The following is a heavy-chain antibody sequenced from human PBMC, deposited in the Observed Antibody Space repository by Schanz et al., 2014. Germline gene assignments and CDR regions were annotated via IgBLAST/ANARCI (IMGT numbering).Heavy chain of an antibody. CDR3: ARGGFLDCPSFDS. D-gene: IGHD2-15*01. V-gene: IGHV1-46*01. CDR2: INPSGGST. Sequence: QVQLVQSGAEVKKPGASVKVSCKASGYTFTSYYMHWVRQAPGQGLEWMGIINPSGGSTSYAQNFPVTRAVPRDTSPIPVNMELSSLRSEDTAVYCYARGGFLDCPSFDSSGQGPLVAVSS. J-gene: IGHJ4*02. CDR1: GYTFTSYY.